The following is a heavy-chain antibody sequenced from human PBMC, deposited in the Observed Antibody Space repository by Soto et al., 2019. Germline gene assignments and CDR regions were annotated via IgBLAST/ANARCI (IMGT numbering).Heavy chain of an antibody. D-gene: IGHD3-16*01. V-gene: IGHV3-21*06. Sequence: GGSLRLSCAASGFMFSAYTMNWVRQAPGKGLEWLSSISDDSSYIDYTDSLRGRFTVSRDNARNSLYLQIDSLGVEDTAVYYCATPYYFNHWGPGTLVTVSS. CDR3: ATPYYFNH. CDR1: GFMFSAYT. CDR2: ISDDSSYI. J-gene: IGHJ1*01.